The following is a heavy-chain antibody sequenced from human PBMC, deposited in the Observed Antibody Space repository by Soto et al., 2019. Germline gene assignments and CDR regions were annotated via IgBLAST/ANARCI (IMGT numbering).Heavy chain of an antibody. CDR1: GFTFRSYW. J-gene: IGHJ4*02. CDR3: ARRMITFGGVEREVFDY. Sequence: GGSLRLSCAASGFTFRSYWMSWVRQAPGKGLEWVANIKEDGSEMYYVDSVKGRFTISRDNAKHSLFLLINSLRAEDTAVYYCARRMITFGGVEREVFDYWGQGTLVTVSS. CDR2: IKEDGSEM. V-gene: IGHV3-7*01. D-gene: IGHD3-16*01.